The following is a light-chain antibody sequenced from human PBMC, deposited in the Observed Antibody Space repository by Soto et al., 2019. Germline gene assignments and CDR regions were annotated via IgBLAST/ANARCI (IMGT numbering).Light chain of an antibody. Sequence: GDRVTITCRASQSISRSLAWYQQKPGKAPKLLIYDASNLEPGVSSRFSGSGSGTEFTLTISSLQPDDFATYYCQQYNGFSRTFGQGTKVDI. CDR3: QQYNGFSRT. CDR1: QSISRS. J-gene: IGKJ1*01. CDR2: DAS. V-gene: IGKV1-5*01.